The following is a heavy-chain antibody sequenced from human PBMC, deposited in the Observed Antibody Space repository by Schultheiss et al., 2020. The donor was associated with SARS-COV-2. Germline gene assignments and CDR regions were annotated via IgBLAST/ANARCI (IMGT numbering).Heavy chain of an antibody. Sequence: SETLSLTCTVSGYSISSGYYWGWIRQPPGKGLEWIGSIYHSGSTYYNPSLKSRVTISVDTSKNQFSLKLSSVTAADTAVYYCASSGYCSSTSCYPFDYWGQGTLVTVSS. CDR2: IYHSGST. CDR1: GYSISSGYY. CDR3: ASSGYCSSTSCYPFDY. D-gene: IGHD2-2*03. V-gene: IGHV4-38-2*02. J-gene: IGHJ4*02.